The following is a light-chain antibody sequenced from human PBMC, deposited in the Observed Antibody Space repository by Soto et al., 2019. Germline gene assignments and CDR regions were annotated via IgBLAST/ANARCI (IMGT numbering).Light chain of an antibody. CDR1: QSVTSNY. CDR3: QQYGNYNSPRYS. V-gene: IGKV3-20*01. J-gene: IGKJ2*03. CDR2: ATS. Sequence: EIVLTQSPGTLSLSPGERVTLSCRASQSVTSNYLAWYQQKPGQAPRLLIYATSSRATGIPDRFSGSGSGTDFTPTISRLEPEDFAVYYCQQYGNYNSPRYSFGQGTKLEIK.